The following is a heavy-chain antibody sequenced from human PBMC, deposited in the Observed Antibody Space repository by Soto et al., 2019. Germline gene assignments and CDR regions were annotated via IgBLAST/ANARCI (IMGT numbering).Heavy chain of an antibody. J-gene: IGHJ3*02. D-gene: IGHD6-19*01. CDR2: ISSGGST. CDR1: GFRFSSYA. CDR3: AKAGRQWLLHNAFDI. Sequence: PGGSLRLSCTASGFRFSSYAMSWVRQAPGKGLEWVSIISSGGSTYYSDSVKGRFTISRDNSENTLSVQMSSLRAEDTAVYYCAKAGRQWLLHNAFDIWGQGTMVTVSS. V-gene: IGHV3-23*01.